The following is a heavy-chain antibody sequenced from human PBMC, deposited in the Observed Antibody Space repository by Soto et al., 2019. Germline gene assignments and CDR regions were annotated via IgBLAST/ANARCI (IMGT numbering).Heavy chain of an antibody. D-gene: IGHD4-17*01. Sequence: PGGSLRFSCAASGFTFSGHWMHWVRQAPGKGLVWVSRINSDASGTGYADSVKGRFTISTDNAKNTLFLQMNSMRAEDTAVYYCARDLWPIYCDNYYGMDVWGQGTTVTVSS. J-gene: IGHJ6*02. CDR3: ARDLWPIYCDNYYGMDV. CDR2: INSDASGT. CDR1: GFTFSGHW. V-gene: IGHV3-74*01.